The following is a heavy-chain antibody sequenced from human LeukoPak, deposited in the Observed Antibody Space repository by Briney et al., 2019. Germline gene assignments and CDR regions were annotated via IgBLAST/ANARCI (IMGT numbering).Heavy chain of an antibody. Sequence: SVRVSCKASGGTFSTYAITWVRQAPGQGLEWMGGIIPIFGTANYAQKFQDRVTITTDASTSTVYMELTSLRSEDTAVYYCARTPQHSYYYYNMDVWGKGTTVTVAS. CDR3: ARTPQHSYYYYNMDV. V-gene: IGHV1-69*05. CDR2: IIPIFGTA. J-gene: IGHJ6*03. CDR1: GGTFSTYA. D-gene: IGHD5-18*01.